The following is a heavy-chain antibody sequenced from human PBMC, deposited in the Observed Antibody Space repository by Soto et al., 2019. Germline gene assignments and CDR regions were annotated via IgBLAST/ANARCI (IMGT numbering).Heavy chain of an antibody. CDR2: IWYDGSNK. D-gene: IGHD3-10*01. J-gene: IGHJ6*02. V-gene: IGHV3-33*01. CDR1: GFTFSSYG. Sequence: GGSLRLSCAASGFTFSSYGMHWVRQAPGKGLEWVAVIWYDGSNKYYADSVKGRFTISRDNSKNTLYLQMNSLRAEDTAVYYCARDPNYYGSGSYYEVNGMDVWGQGTTVTVSS. CDR3: ARDPNYYGSGSYYEVNGMDV.